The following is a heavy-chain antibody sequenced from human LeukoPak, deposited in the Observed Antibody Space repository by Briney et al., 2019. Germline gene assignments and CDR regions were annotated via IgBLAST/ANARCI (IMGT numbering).Heavy chain of an antibody. V-gene: IGHV4-39*01. Sequence: PSETLSLTCTVSGGSISSSSYYWGWIRQPPGKGLEWIGNIYYSGSTHYNPSLKSRVTTSMDTSKNQFSLEVSSVTAADTAVYFCARRGGTAAGNYFDYWGQGILVTVSS. J-gene: IGHJ4*02. CDR1: GGSISSSSYY. CDR2: IYYSGST. D-gene: IGHD6-13*01. CDR3: ARRGGTAAGNYFDY.